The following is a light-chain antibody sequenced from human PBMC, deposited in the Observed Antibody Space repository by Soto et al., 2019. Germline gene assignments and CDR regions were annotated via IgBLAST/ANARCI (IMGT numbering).Light chain of an antibody. V-gene: IGKV1-5*03. J-gene: IGKJ4*01. CDR3: QQYNSYPLT. Sequence: DIQMTQSPSTLSASAGDRVTITCRASQSISSWLAWYQQKPGKAPKLLIHEASSLESGVPSRFSGSGSETEFTLTISSLQPDDVATDYCQQYNSYPLTFGGGTKVEIK. CDR1: QSISSW. CDR2: EAS.